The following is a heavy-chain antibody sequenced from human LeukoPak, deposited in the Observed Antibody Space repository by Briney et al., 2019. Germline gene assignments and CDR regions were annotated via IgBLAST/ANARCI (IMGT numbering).Heavy chain of an antibody. CDR1: GFTFSSYA. Sequence: GGSLRLSCAVAGFTFSSYAMSWVRQAPGKGLEWVSAISGSGGSTYYADSVKGRFTISRDNSKNTLYLQMNSLRAEDTAVYYCAKSKGRDTAMGNLFDYWGQGTLVTVSS. V-gene: IGHV3-23*01. CDR3: AKSKGRDTAMGNLFDY. J-gene: IGHJ4*02. D-gene: IGHD5-18*01. CDR2: ISGSGGST.